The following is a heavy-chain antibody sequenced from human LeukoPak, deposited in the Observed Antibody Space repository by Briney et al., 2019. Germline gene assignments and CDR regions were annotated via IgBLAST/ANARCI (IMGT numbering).Heavy chain of an antibody. D-gene: IGHD4-17*01. Sequence: PGGSLRLSCAASGFSFSSYGMHWVRQAPGKGLEWVTFIRYDGSDEYYADSVKGRFTIYRDNSQNTLYLQMNSLRAEDTAVYYCAKGGGSTVTTSHWGQGTLVTVSS. CDR3: AKGGGSTVTTSH. CDR1: GFSFSSYG. V-gene: IGHV3-30*02. J-gene: IGHJ4*02. CDR2: IRYDGSDE.